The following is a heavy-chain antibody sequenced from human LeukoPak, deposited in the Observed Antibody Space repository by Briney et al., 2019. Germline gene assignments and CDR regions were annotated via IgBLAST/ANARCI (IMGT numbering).Heavy chain of an antibody. CDR3: ARADY. Sequence: GGSLRLSCAASGFTFSSYAMHWVRQAPGKGLEWVALISYDETNKHYADSVKGRFTISRDISKNTLYLQMSSLRAEDTAVYYCARADYWGQGTLVTVSS. V-gene: IGHV3-30-3*01. CDR1: GFTFSSYA. J-gene: IGHJ4*02. CDR2: ISYDETNK.